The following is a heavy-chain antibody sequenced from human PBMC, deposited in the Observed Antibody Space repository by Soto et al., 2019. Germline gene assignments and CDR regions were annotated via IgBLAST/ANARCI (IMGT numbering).Heavy chain of an antibody. CDR1: GFTFSSYA. V-gene: IGHV3-23*01. J-gene: IGHJ4*01. CDR2: ISAAGGTT. D-gene: IGHD6-19*01. CDR3: AKSSTGWYNFHY. Sequence: SLRLSCAASGFTFSSYAMSWVRQAPGKGLEWVSAISAAGGTTYYADSVKGRFTISRDNSKDTLYLQMNSLTADDTAVYYCAKSSTGWYNFHYSGLGTLLTVSS.